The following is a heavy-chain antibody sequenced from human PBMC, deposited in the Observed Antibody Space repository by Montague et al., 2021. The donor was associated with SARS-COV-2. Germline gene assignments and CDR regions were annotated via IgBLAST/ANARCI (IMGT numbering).Heavy chain of an antibody. CDR3: ARYSYSGTYFGLNDAFDI. CDR2: TCYRSEWYF. Sequence: YAISGDSVSSNTAAWNWIRQSPSRGLEWLGRTCYRSEWYFDYAISLRGRITINPDTSKNQFSLQLDSVTLDDTAVYYCARYSYSGTYFGLNDAFDIWGQGTLVTVSS. CDR1: GDSVSSNTAA. J-gene: IGHJ3*02. V-gene: IGHV6-1*01. D-gene: IGHD1-26*01.